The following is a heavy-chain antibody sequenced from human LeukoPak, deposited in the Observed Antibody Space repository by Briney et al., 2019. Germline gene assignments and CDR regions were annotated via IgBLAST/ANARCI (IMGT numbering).Heavy chain of an antibody. J-gene: IGHJ3*02. Sequence: PGGSLRLSCAASGFTFSSYSMNWVRQAPGKGLEWVSSISSSSSYIYYADSVKGRFTISRDNAKNSLYLQMNSLRAEDTAVYYCAKNLQLYGQVTFDIWGQGTMVTVPS. V-gene: IGHV3-21*01. CDR3: AKNLQLYGQVTFDI. D-gene: IGHD3-3*01. CDR2: ISSSSSYI. CDR1: GFTFSSYS.